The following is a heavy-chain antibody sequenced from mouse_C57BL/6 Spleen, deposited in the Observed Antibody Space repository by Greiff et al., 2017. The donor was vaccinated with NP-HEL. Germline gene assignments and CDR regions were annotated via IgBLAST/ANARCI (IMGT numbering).Heavy chain of an antibody. Sequence: VQLQQPGAELVRPGTSVKLSCKASGYTFTSYWMHWVKQRPGQGLEWIGVIDPSDSYTNYNQKFKGKATLTVDTSSSTAYMQLSSLTSEDSAVYYCARAYYSMYYFDYWGQGTTLTVSS. V-gene: IGHV1-59*01. CDR2: IDPSDSYT. CDR3: ARAYYSMYYFDY. CDR1: GYTFTSYW. J-gene: IGHJ2*01. D-gene: IGHD2-5*01.